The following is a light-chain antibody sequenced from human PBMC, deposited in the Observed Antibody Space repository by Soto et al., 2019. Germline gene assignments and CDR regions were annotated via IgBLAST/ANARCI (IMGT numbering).Light chain of an antibody. V-gene: IGKV3-20*01. CDR3: QQYDTSPRT. J-gene: IGKJ1*01. Sequence: EIVLTQSPGTLSLSPGEGATLSCRASQTININYLAWYQQKPGQAPRLLMYATSSRATGIPDRFSGSGSGTDYTLTISRLQPYNFAMPFCQQYDTSPRTFGQGTTVEI. CDR2: ATS. CDR1: QTININY.